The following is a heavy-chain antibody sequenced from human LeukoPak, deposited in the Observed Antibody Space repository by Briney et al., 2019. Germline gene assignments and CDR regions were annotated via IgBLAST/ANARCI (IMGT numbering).Heavy chain of an antibody. CDR1: GYTFTSYD. CDR2: MNPNSGNT. CDR3: ARGGILTGYYSDY. V-gene: IGHV1-8*03. J-gene: IGHJ4*02. Sequence: ASVKVSCKASGYTFTSYDINWVRQATGQGLEWMGWMNPNSGNTGYAQKFQGRVTITRNTSISTAYMGLSSLRSEDTAVYYCARGGILTGYYSDYWGQGTLVTVSS. D-gene: IGHD3-9*01.